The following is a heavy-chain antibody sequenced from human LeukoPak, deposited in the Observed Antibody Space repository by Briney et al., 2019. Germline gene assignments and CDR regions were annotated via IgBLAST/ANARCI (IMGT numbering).Heavy chain of an antibody. D-gene: IGHD4-11*01. Sequence: HPGGSLRLSCAASGFTFSSYAMSWVRQAPGKGLEWVSAISGSGGSTYYADSVKGRFTISRDNSKNTLYLQMNSLRAEDTAVYYCAKDVSTVYYYGMDVWGQGTTVTVSS. CDR2: ISGSGGST. CDR1: GFTFSSYA. CDR3: AKDVSTVYYYGMDV. J-gene: IGHJ6*02. V-gene: IGHV3-23*01.